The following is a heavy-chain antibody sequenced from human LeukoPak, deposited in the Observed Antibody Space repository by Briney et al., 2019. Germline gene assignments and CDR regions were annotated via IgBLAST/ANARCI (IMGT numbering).Heavy chain of an antibody. Sequence: GGSLRLSCAASGFTFDDYAMHWVRQAPGKGLEWVSGISWNSGSIGYADSVKGRFTISRDNAKNSLYLQMNSLRAEDTAVYYCARRCSGSSCYSSYAFDIWGQGTMVTVSS. CDR2: ISWNSGSI. J-gene: IGHJ3*02. CDR1: GFTFDDYA. V-gene: IGHV3-9*01. CDR3: ARRCSGSSCYSSYAFDI. D-gene: IGHD2-15*01.